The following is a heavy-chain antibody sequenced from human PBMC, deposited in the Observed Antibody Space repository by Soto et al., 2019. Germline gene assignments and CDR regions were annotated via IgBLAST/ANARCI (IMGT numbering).Heavy chain of an antibody. V-gene: IGHV1-18*01. CDR3: ARGRFRRTWFDP. CDR2: ISAYNGNT. D-gene: IGHD3-16*01. CDR1: GYTFANYG. Sequence: GASVKVSCKTSGYTFANYGVIWVRQAPGQGLEWMGWISAYNGNTNYAQKFQGRVTMTTDTSITTAYMELSSLRFEDTAIYYCARGRFRRTWFDPWGQGTLVTVSS. J-gene: IGHJ5*02.